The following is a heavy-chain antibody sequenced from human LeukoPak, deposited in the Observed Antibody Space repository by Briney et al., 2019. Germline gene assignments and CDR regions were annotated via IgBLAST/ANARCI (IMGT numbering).Heavy chain of an antibody. J-gene: IGHJ4*02. Sequence: SVKVSCKASGGTFSSYAISWVRQAPGQGLEWMGGIIPTFGTANYAQKFQGRVTITADESTSTAYMELSSLRSEDTAVYYCASHYCSGGSCYLLAIDYWGQGTLVTVSS. CDR3: ASHYCSGGSCYLLAIDY. V-gene: IGHV1-69*13. CDR2: IIPTFGTA. CDR1: GGTFSSYA. D-gene: IGHD2-15*01.